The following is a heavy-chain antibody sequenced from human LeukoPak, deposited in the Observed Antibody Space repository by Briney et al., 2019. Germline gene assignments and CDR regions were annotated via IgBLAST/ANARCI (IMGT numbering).Heavy chain of an antibody. Sequence: GASVKVSCKASGYTFTGYYMHWVRQAPGQGLELIGRINPNSGGTNYAQKFQGRVTMTRDTSISTAYMELSRLRSDDTAVYYCARAFSYYDSSGYSDPIDYWGQGTLVTVSS. D-gene: IGHD3-22*01. CDR1: GYTFTGYY. CDR3: ARAFSYYDSSGYSDPIDY. V-gene: IGHV1-2*06. J-gene: IGHJ4*02. CDR2: INPNSGGT.